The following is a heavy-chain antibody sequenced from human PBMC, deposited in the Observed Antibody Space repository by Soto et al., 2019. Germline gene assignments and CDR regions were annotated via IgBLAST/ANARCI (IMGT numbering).Heavy chain of an antibody. J-gene: IGHJ5*02. CDR1: GFTFSSYS. Sequence: EVQLVESGGGLVKPGGSLRLSCAASGFTFSSYSMNWVRQAPGKGLEWVSSISSSSSYIYYADSVKGRFTISRDNAKNSLYLQMNSLRAEDTAVYYCARDSYGSGNWFHPWGQGTLVTVSS. D-gene: IGHD3-10*01. V-gene: IGHV3-21*01. CDR3: ARDSYGSGNWFHP. CDR2: ISSSSSYI.